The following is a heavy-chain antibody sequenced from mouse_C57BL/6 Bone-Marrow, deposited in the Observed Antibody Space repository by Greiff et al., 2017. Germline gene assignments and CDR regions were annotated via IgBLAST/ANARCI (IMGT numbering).Heavy chain of an antibody. CDR2: IDPETGGT. V-gene: IGHV1-15*01. CDR1: GYTFTDYE. CDR3: TRGDSSGYDYFDY. J-gene: IGHJ2*01. Sequence: VQLQESGAELVRPGASVTLSCKASGYTFTDYEMHWVKQTPVHGLEWIGAIDPETGGTAYNQKFKGKAILTADKSSSTAYMELRSRTSEDSAVYYCTRGDSSGYDYFDYWGQGTTLTVSS. D-gene: IGHD3-2*02.